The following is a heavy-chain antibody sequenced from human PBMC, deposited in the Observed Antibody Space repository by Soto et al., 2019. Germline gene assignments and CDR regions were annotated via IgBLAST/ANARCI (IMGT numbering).Heavy chain of an antibody. J-gene: IGHJ5*01. CDR3: ARLVSLLQPIDS. CDR1: GYTFTNYW. Sequence: PGESLKISCQTSGYTFTNYWIGWVRQMPGGGLEWLGLIFPRDFDVRYSPSFEGQVTISADRSTATAFLQWRSPEASDSALYFCARLVSLLQPIDSWGQGTPVTV. D-gene: IGHD4-4*01. V-gene: IGHV5-51*01. CDR2: IFPRDFDV.